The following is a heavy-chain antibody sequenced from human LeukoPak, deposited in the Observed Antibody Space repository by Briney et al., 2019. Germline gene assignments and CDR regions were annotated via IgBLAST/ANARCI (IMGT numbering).Heavy chain of an antibody. CDR3: ARLSTSSSSSF. J-gene: IGHJ4*02. V-gene: IGHV3-21*01. Sequence: GGSLRLSCADSGFTFSSYSMNWVRQAPGKGVEWVSSISSSSSYIYYADSVKGRFTISRDNAKNSLYLQMNSLRAEDTAVYYCARLSTSSSSSFWGQGTLVTVSS. CDR1: GFTFSSYS. CDR2: ISSSSSYI. D-gene: IGHD6-6*01.